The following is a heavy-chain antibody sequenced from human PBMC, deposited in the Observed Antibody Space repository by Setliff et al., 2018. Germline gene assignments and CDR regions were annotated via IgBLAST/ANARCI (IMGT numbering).Heavy chain of an antibody. D-gene: IGHD2-21*02. CDR1: GYTFSSHW. Sequence: PRESLKISCKASGYTFSSHWIAWVRQMPGKGLEWMGLIYPKDSDTTYSPSFQGQVTISVDKSASTAYLQWDSLKASDTAMYYCAREMADDCDGDCPFDYWGPGTVVTVSS. J-gene: IGHJ4*02. CDR3: AREMADDCDGDCPFDY. CDR2: IYPKDSDT. V-gene: IGHV5-51*01.